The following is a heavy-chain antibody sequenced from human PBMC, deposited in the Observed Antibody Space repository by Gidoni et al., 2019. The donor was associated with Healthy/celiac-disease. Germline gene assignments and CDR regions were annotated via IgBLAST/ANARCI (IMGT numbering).Heavy chain of an antibody. J-gene: IGHJ6*02. Sequence: QGQLVESGGGGVQPGRSLRLTCAASGGTFSSYGMPWVRQAPGKGLEWVAVISYDGCTNSYAASVKGRFTISRANSKNTLYLQITSLRAEDTAVYYCAKGGALWFGELSGYYSYGMDVWGQGTTVTVSS. CDR3: AKGGALWFGELSGYYSYGMDV. CDR1: GGTFSSYG. D-gene: IGHD3-10*01. CDR2: ISYDGCTN. V-gene: IGHV3-30*18.